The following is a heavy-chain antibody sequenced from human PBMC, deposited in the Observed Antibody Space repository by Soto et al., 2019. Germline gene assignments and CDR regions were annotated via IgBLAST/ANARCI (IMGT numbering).Heavy chain of an antibody. CDR1: GGSISSYY. J-gene: IGHJ4*02. CDR2: IYYSGST. V-gene: IGHV4-59*12. Sequence: ASETLSLTCTVSGGSISSYYWSWIRQPPGKGLEWIGYIYYSGSTNYNPSLKSRVTISVDKSKNQFSLKLSSVTAADTAVYYCARSYSSSWFPEMGKSPYYFDYWGQGTLVTVSS. D-gene: IGHD6-13*01. CDR3: ARSYSSSWFPEMGKSPYYFDY.